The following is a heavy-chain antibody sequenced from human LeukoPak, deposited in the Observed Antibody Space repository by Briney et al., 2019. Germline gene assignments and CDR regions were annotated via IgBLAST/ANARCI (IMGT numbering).Heavy chain of an antibody. CDR3: ARALSGTDDAFDI. V-gene: IGHV3-21*01. Sequence: PGGSLRLSCAASGFTFSGYNMNWVRQAPGKGLEWVSSISSTSSFIYYADSVRGRFTISRDNARNSLHLQLNSLRAEDTALYYCARALSGTDDAFDIWGQGTMVTVSS. J-gene: IGHJ3*02. D-gene: IGHD1-26*01. CDR1: GFTFSGYN. CDR2: ISSTSSFI.